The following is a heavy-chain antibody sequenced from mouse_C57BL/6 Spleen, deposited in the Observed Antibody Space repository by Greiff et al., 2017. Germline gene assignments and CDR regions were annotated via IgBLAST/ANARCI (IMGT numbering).Heavy chain of an antibody. CDR1: GYTFTSYW. D-gene: IGHD1-1*01. CDR2: IDPSDSYT. CDR3: ARYTTVVDY. Sequence: VQLQQSGAELVKPGASVKLSCKASGYTFTSYWMQLVKQRPGQGLEWIGEIDPSDSYTNYNQKFKGKATLTVDTSSSTAYMQLSSLTSEDSAVYYCARYTTVVDYWGQGTTLTVSS. J-gene: IGHJ2*01. V-gene: IGHV1-50*01.